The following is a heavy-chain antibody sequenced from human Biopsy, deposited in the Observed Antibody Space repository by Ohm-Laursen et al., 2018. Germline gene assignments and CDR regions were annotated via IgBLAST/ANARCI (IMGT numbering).Heavy chain of an antibody. V-gene: IGHV4-59*01. D-gene: IGHD2-2*01. J-gene: IGHJ6*02. CDR2: VSYSGNT. CDR1: GVSISSYF. Sequence: GTPSLTCAVSGVSISSYFWSWIRQPLGKGLEWIGYVSYSGNTNYNPSLKSRVTMSAHTSTNQFSLKLTSVTAADTAVYYCARDKITYCTSTSCDYFGMDVWGQGTTVTVSS. CDR3: ARDKITYCTSTSCDYFGMDV.